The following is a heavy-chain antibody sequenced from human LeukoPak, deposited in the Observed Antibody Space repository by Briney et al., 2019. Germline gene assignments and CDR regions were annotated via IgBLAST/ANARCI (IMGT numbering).Heavy chain of an antibody. Sequence: ASVKVSCKASGYTFTGYYMHWVRQAPGQGLEWMGWINPNSGGTNYAQKFQGRVTLTRDTSISTTYMELSSLRSDDTAVYYCARDLSRSAGFFELWGRGSLVTVSS. CDR2: INPNSGGT. CDR1: GYTFTGYY. CDR3: ARDLSRSAGFFEL. J-gene: IGHJ2*01. V-gene: IGHV1-2*02. D-gene: IGHD3-16*02.